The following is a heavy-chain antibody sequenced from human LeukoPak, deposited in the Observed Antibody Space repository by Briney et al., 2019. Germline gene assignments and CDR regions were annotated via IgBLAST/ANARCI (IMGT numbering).Heavy chain of an antibody. D-gene: IGHD3-22*01. CDR1: GYTFTGYY. CDR3: ARDLGYDSSGYYFDTFDY. V-gene: IGHV1-2*02. Sequence: GASVKVSCKASGYTFTGYYMHWVRQAPGQGLEWMGWINPNSGGTNYAQKFQGRVTMTRDTSISTAYMELSRLRSDDTAVYYCARDLGYDSSGYYFDTFDYWGQGTLVTVSS. CDR2: INPNSGGT. J-gene: IGHJ4*02.